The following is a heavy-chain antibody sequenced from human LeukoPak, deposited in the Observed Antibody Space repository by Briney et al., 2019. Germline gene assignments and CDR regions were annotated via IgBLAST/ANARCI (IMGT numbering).Heavy chain of an antibody. J-gene: IGHJ3*02. V-gene: IGHV3-48*01. CDR2: ISSSSSTI. D-gene: IGHD6-6*01. CDR3: AREYSSSVVSSYAFDI. CDR1: GFTFGDYA. Sequence: PGGSLRLSCTASGFTFGDYAMSWVRQAPGKGLEWVSYISSSSSTIYYADSVKGRFTISRDNAKNSLYLQMNSLRAEDTAVYYCAREYSSSVVSSYAFDIWGQGTMVTVSS.